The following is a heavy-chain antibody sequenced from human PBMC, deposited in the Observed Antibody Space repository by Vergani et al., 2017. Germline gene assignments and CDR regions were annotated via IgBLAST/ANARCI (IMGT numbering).Heavy chain of an antibody. V-gene: IGHV3-11*05. Sequence: QVQLVESGGGLVKPGRSLRLSCAASGFTFSDYYMSWIRQAPGKGLEWVSYISSSSSYTNYADSVKGRFTISRDNAKNSLYLQMNSLRAEDTAVYYCARDLYSSSWSRVDYWGQGTLVTVSS. D-gene: IGHD6-13*01. J-gene: IGHJ4*02. CDR1: GFTFSDYY. CDR2: ISSSSSYT. CDR3: ARDLYSSSWSRVDY.